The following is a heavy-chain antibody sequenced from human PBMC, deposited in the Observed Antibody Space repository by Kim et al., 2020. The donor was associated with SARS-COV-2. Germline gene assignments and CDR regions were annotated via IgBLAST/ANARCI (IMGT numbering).Heavy chain of an antibody. CDR2: MYNTENI. CDR1: GDSVNNPTYY. D-gene: IGHD3-10*01. J-gene: IGHJ4*02. CDR3: ARNWGYLGSGDPHFDY. V-gene: IGHV4-61*01. Sequence: SETLSLTCTVSGDSVNNPTYYWSWIRQPPAKGLEWIGYMYNTENIKYNPSLKGRVTMSVDTSKNQFSLRLTSVTAADTAVYYCARNWGYLGSGDPHFDYWGQGTLVTVSS.